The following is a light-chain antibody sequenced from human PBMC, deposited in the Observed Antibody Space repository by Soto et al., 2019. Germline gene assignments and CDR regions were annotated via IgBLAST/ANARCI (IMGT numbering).Light chain of an antibody. CDR2: ANS. V-gene: IGLV1-40*01. Sequence: QSVLTQPPSVSGAPGQRVTISCTGSSSNIGAGYDVHWYQQLPGTAPKLLIYANSNRPSGVPDRFSGSKSGTSASLAITGLQAEDEAHYYCQSYDTRLSVVFGGGTKVTVL. CDR3: QSYDTRLSVV. CDR1: SSNIGAGYD. J-gene: IGLJ2*01.